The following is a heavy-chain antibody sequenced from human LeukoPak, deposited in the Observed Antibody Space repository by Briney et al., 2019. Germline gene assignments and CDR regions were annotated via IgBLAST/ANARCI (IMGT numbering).Heavy chain of an antibody. V-gene: IGHV3-53*05. J-gene: IGHJ5*02. Sequence: GGSLRLSCAASGFTVSSNYMSWVRQAPGQGLEWVSVIYSGGSTYYADSVKGRLTISRDISKNTVYLQMNSLRAEDTAVYYCARDLTTLYGDYNNWFDPWGQGTLVTVSS. CDR2: IYSGGST. D-gene: IGHD4-17*01. CDR3: ARDLTTLYGDYNNWFDP. CDR1: GFTVSSNY.